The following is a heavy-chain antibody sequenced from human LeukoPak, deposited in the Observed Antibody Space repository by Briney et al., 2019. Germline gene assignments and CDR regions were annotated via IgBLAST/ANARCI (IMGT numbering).Heavy chain of an antibody. J-gene: IGHJ4*02. Sequence: SETLSLTCTVSGGPVSSTSYYWCWIRQPPGKGLEWIGSIYYSGSTYYNPSLKSRVTISVDTSKNQFSLKLSSVTAADTVVYYCTRHFRPSYGDSPYYFDYWGQGTLVTVSS. CDR2: IYYSGST. CDR1: GGPVSSTSYY. V-gene: IGHV4-39*01. CDR3: TRHFRPSYGDSPYYFDY. D-gene: IGHD4-17*01.